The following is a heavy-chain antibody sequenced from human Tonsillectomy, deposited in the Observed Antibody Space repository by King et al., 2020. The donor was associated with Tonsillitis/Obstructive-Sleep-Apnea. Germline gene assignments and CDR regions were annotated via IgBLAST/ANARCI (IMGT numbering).Heavy chain of an antibody. CDR3: ARGGPYYYDSSPHYPFDY. CDR1: GFTFANYG. V-gene: IGHV3-33*01. D-gene: IGHD3-22*01. J-gene: IGHJ4*02. CDR2: IGYDGSNQ. Sequence: VQLQESGGGVVQPGRSLRLSCAASGFTFANYGMHWVRQAPGKGLEWVAVIGYDGSNQYYAGSVKGRFTISRDNSKNTLYLQVNSLRAEDTAVYYCARGGPYYYDSSPHYPFDYWGQGTLVTVSS.